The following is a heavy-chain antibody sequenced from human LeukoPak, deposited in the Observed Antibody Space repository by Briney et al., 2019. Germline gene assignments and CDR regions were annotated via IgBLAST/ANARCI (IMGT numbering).Heavy chain of an antibody. Sequence: GGSLRLSCAASGFTVSRKYMSWVRQAPGKGLEWVANIKQDGSEKNYVDSVKGRFTISRDNAKKTLYLQMNSLRAEDTAVYYCARGLGFEELAFGYWGQGTLVTVSS. J-gene: IGHJ4*02. V-gene: IGHV3-7*01. CDR1: GFTVSRKY. CDR3: ARGLGFEELAFGY. D-gene: IGHD3-10*01. CDR2: IKQDGSEK.